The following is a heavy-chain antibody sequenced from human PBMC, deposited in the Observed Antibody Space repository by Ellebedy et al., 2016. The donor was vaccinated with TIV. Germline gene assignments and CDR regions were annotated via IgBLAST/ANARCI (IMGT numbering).Heavy chain of an antibody. Sequence: GESLKISXAASGFSFNNYWMSWVRQTPGKGLEWVANIKQDGSEEYYVDSLKGRFTISRDNAKNSLFLQMNSLRAEDTAVYYCARINWNGFDPWGQGTLVTVSS. CDR2: IKQDGSEE. D-gene: IGHD1-1*01. J-gene: IGHJ5*02. V-gene: IGHV3-7*01. CDR3: ARINWNGFDP. CDR1: GFSFNNYW.